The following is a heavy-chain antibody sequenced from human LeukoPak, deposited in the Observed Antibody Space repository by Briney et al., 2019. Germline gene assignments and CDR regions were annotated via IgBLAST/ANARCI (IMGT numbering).Heavy chain of an antibody. V-gene: IGHV4-34*01. CDR2: INHSGST. CDR1: GGSCSGYY. D-gene: IGHD6-19*01. J-gene: IGHJ5*02. CDR3: ARDKGSGWFAVNWFDP. Sequence: PSETLSLTCAVYGGSCSGYYWSWIRQPPGKGLEWIGEINHSGSTNYNPSLKSRVTISVDTSKNQFSLKLSSVTAADTAVYYCARDKGSGWFAVNWFDPWGQGTLVTVSS.